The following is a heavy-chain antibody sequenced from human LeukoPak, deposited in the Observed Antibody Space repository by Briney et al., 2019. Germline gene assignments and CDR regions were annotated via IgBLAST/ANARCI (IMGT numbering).Heavy chain of an antibody. J-gene: IGHJ6*03. D-gene: IGHD2-2*02. CDR3: ARVPLVVPAAIYYYYYMDV. Sequence: GASVKVSCKTSGYTFSSYAMHWVRQAPDQRLEWVGWINAGSGTTKYSQKFQDRVTITRDTSASTAYMELSSLRSEDTAVYYCARVPLVVPAAIYYYYYMDVWGKGTTVTVSS. CDR1: GYTFSSYA. V-gene: IGHV1-3*01. CDR2: INAGSGTT.